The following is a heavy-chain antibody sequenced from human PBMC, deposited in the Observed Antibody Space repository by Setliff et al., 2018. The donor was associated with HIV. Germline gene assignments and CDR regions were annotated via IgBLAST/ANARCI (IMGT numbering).Heavy chain of an antibody. CDR1: GFTFSDYD. J-gene: IGHJ6*02. CDR2: IGTGGDT. CDR3: AREIRTVYTGGHYFYGIDV. D-gene: IGHD3-16*01. Sequence: PGGSLRLSCEASGFTFSDYDFHWVRQAAGKGLEWVSAIGTGGDTYYVDSGKGRFTISRENARNSLYLQMNSLRVGDTAVYYCAREIRTVYTGGHYFYGIDVWGQGTAVTVSS. V-gene: IGHV3-13*01.